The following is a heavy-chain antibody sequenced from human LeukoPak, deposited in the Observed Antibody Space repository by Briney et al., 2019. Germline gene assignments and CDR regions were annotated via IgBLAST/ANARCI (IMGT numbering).Heavy chain of an antibody. CDR3: ATQGWDTYDYYYMDV. Sequence: GGSLRLSCAASGFTFDDYGMSWVRQAPGKGLVWVSRINSDGSSTSYADSVKGRFTISRDNAKNSPYLQMNSLRAEDTAVYYCATQGWDTYDYYYMDVWGKGTTVTVSS. J-gene: IGHJ6*03. V-gene: IGHV3-74*01. D-gene: IGHD6-19*01. CDR2: INSDGSST. CDR1: GFTFDDYG.